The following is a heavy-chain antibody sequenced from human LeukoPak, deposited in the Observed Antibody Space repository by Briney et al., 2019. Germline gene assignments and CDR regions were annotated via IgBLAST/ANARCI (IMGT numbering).Heavy chain of an antibody. Sequence: GGSLRLPCAASGFPFSAYAMSWVRQAPGKGLEWVSGIRGSGETTYYAESVKGRFTINRDNSKNTLYLQMNSLRAEETALYYCAKDLSSGTGRGFDYWGQGTLVTVSS. J-gene: IGHJ4*02. V-gene: IGHV3-23*01. D-gene: IGHD3/OR15-3a*01. CDR2: IRGSGETT. CDR1: GFPFSAYA. CDR3: AKDLSSGTGRGFDY.